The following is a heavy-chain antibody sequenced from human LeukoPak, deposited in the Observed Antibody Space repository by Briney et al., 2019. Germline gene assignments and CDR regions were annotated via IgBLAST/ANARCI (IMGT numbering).Heavy chain of an antibody. CDR2: IYTSGST. D-gene: IGHD3-10*01. J-gene: IGHJ6*03. CDR1: GGSISSYY. Sequence: PSETLSLTCTVSGGSISSYYWSWIRQPAGKGLEWIGRIYTSGSTNYNPSLESRVTMSVDTSKNQFSLKLSSVTAADTAVYYCARNSMVRGVIYYYYYMDVWGKGTTVTISS. V-gene: IGHV4-4*07. CDR3: ARNSMVRGVIYYYYYMDV.